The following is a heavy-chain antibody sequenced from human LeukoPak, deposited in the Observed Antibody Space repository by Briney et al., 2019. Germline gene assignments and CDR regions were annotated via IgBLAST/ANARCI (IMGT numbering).Heavy chain of an antibody. V-gene: IGHV4-34*01. Sequence: SETLSLTCAVYGGSFSGYYWSWIRQPPGKGLEWIGETNHSGSTNYNPSLKSRVTISVDTSKNQFSLKLSSVTAADTAVYYCARGKTYYYGSGSKHYYYYYYMDVWGKGTTVTVSS. CDR3: ARGKTYYYGSGSKHYYYYYYMDV. J-gene: IGHJ6*03. D-gene: IGHD3-10*01. CDR1: GGSFSGYY. CDR2: TNHSGST.